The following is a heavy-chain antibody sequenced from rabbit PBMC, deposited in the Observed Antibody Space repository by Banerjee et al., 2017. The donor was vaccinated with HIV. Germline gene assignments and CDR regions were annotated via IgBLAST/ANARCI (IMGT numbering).Heavy chain of an antibody. V-gene: IGHV1S40*01. CDR3: ARDHADGAGFTYDL. CDR1: GFTLSSYW. CDR2: IDGIGSGST. J-gene: IGHJ4*01. D-gene: IGHD6-1*01. Sequence: QSLEESGGGLVKPGASLTLTCTASGFTLSSYWMYWVRQAPGKGLEWIGCIDGIGSGSTYYATWAKGRFTISKTSSTTVTLQMTSLTAADTATYFCARDHADGAGFTYDLWGPGTLVTVS.